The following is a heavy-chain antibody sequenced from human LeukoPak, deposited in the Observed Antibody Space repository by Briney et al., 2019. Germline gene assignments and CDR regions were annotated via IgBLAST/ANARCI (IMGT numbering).Heavy chain of an antibody. D-gene: IGHD2-8*02. J-gene: IGHJ4*02. CDR2: MKPDGGEK. CDR1: GFAFSNSW. CDR3: ARDSPGFDY. Sequence: GGSLRLSCAASGFAFSNSWVSWVRQAPGKGLEWVTNMKPDGGEKYYVDSVKGRFTISRDNAKNSLYLQMNSLRVEDTAVYYCARDSPGFDYWGQGALVTVSS. V-gene: IGHV3-7*01.